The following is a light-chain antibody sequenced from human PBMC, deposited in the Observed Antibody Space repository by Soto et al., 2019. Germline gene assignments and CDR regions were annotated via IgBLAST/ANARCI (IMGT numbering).Light chain of an antibody. CDR3: QQRSNWLIT. CDR1: QSVSSY. Sequence: EIVLTQSPATLSLSPGERATLSCRASQSVSSYLAWYQQEPGQAPRLLIYDAYNRATGITARFSGSGSGTDFTLTISSLEPEDFAVYYCQQRSNWLITVGPVTRLEIK. CDR2: DAY. V-gene: IGKV3-11*01. J-gene: IGKJ5*01.